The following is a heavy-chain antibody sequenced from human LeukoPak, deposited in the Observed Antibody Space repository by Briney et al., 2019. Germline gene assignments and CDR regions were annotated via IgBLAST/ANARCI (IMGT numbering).Heavy chain of an antibody. CDR3: ARGIVVVPAAIESPPQAAFDI. D-gene: IGHD2-2*01. J-gene: IGHJ3*02. CDR1: GYTFTSYG. V-gene: IGHV1-69*05. CDR2: IIPIFGTA. Sequence: GASVKVSCKASGYTFTSYGISWVRQAPGQGLEWMGGIIPIFGTANYAQKFQGRVTITTDESTSTAYMELSSLRSEDTAVYYCARGIVVVPAAIESPPQAAFDIWGQGTMVTVSS.